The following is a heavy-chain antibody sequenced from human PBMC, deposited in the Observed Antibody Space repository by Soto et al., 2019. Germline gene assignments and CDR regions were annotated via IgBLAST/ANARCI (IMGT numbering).Heavy chain of an antibody. V-gene: IGHV1-8*01. Sequence: ASVKVSCKASGYTFTSYDINWVRQATGQGLEWMGWMNPNSGNTRHAQKFQGRVTMTSNTSISTAYLELSSLRSEDTAVYYCARGYCTSTSCSFAPWGQGALVTVSS. CDR3: ARGYCTSTSCSFAP. D-gene: IGHD2-2*01. CDR2: MNPNSGNT. J-gene: IGHJ5*02. CDR1: GYTFTSYD.